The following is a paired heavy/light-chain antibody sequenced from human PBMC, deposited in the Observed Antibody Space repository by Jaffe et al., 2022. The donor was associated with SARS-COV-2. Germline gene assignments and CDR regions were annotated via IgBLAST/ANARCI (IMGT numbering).Light chain of an antibody. J-gene: IGLJ1*01. V-gene: IGLV2-23*01. CDR1: SSDVGSYSR. CDR2: EGS. CDR3: CSCSSSDTYV. Sequence: QSALTQPASVSGSPGQSITISCTGTSSDVGSYSRVSWYQQHPGIAPKLMIYEGSRRPSGVSNRFSGSKSGNTASLTISGLQAEDEADYYCCSCSSSDTYVFGTGTKVTVL.
Heavy chain of an antibody. D-gene: IGHD3-9*01. CDR2: IRNKIDGGTA. CDR1: GFPFSNDW. J-gene: IGHJ3*01. CDR3: TRLNDKDASDL. Sequence: VQLVESGGGLVKPGGSLRLSCAASGFPFSNDWMSWVRQAPGKGLEWIGRIRNKIDGGTADYAAPVKGRFTISRDDSRNMLYLQLNSLKTEDTAVYFCTRLNDKDASDLWGQGTMVTVSS. V-gene: IGHV3-15*01.